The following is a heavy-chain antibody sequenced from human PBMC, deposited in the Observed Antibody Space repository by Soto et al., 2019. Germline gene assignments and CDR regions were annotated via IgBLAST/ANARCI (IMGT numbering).Heavy chain of an antibody. D-gene: IGHD6-13*01. Sequence: QVQLVQSGAEVKKPGASVKVSCKASGYTFTSYDINWVRQATGQGLEWMGWINPNRGNTGYAKKFQGRVTMTRNTSISTAYMQLSSLRSEDTAVYYCATFSPIAAAGWGQGTLVTVSS. V-gene: IGHV1-8*01. CDR1: GYTFTSYD. J-gene: IGHJ4*02. CDR3: ATFSPIAAAG. CDR2: INPNRGNT.